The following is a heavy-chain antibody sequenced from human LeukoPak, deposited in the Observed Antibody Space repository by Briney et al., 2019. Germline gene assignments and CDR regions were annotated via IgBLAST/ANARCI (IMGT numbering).Heavy chain of an antibody. Sequence: GGSLRLSCSASGFTFSTYSMNWVRQAPGKGLEWVSSISSGSRYIYYADSVKGRFTISRDNAKNSLFLQMNSLRAEDTAVYYCARGYDTSGYYLGPPYDIWGRGTMVTVSS. D-gene: IGHD3-22*01. CDR2: ISSGSRYI. CDR3: ARGYDTSGYYLGPPYDI. V-gene: IGHV3-21*01. J-gene: IGHJ3*02. CDR1: GFTFSTYS.